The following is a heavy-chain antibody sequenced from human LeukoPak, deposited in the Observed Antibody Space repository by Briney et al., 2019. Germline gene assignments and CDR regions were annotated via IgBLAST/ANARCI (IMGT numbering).Heavy chain of an antibody. V-gene: IGHV3-30-3*01. J-gene: IGHJ5*02. D-gene: IGHD3-3*01. CDR2: ISYDGSNK. Sequence: GGSLRLSCAASGFTFSSYAMHWVRQAPGKGLEWVAVISYDGSNKYYADSVKGRFTISRDNSKNTLYLQMNSLRAEDTAVYYCARDEVGTIFGVISNWFDPWGQGTLVTVSS. CDR1: GFTFSSYA. CDR3: ARDEVGTIFGVISNWFDP.